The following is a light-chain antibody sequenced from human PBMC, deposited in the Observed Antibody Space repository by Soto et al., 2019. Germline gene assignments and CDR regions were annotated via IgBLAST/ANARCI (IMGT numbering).Light chain of an antibody. CDR3: QHYNSWPRTWT. J-gene: IGKJ1*01. CDR1: QSIYEK. Sequence: EIVMTQSPATLSVSPGERVTLSCRASQSIYEKLAWYQQKPGQTPRLVIYDASTRATGTPGSFSGSGSGTEFTLTISSLQSEDFAVYHCQHYNSWPRTWTFGQGTKVDIK. V-gene: IGKV3-15*01. CDR2: DAS.